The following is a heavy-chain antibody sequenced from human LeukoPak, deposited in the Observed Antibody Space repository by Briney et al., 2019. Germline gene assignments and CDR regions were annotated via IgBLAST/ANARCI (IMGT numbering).Heavy chain of an antibody. D-gene: IGHD1-26*01. CDR3: ATPPVGATPGSYYFDY. Sequence: GGSLRLSCAASGFAVNDNYMGWVRQAPGKGLDWVSLIYSGGDTYYADAVKGRFTISRDNSKNTDYLQMNSLRAEDTAVYYCATPPVGATPGSYYFDYWGQGTLVTVSS. CDR1: GFAVNDNY. J-gene: IGHJ4*02. V-gene: IGHV3-53*01. CDR2: IYSGGDT.